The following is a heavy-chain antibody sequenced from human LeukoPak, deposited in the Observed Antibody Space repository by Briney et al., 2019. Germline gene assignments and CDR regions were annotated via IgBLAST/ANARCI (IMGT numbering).Heavy chain of an antibody. CDR3: ARDSYYYGSGSYSLDY. D-gene: IGHD3-10*01. V-gene: IGHV4-4*07. Sequence: SETLSLTCTVSGVSISSYYWSWIRQPAGKGLEWIGRIYTSGSTNYNPSLKSRVTMSVDTSKNQFSLKLSSVTAADTAVYYCARDSYYYGSGSYSLDYWGQGTLVTVSS. J-gene: IGHJ4*02. CDR1: GVSISSYY. CDR2: IYTSGST.